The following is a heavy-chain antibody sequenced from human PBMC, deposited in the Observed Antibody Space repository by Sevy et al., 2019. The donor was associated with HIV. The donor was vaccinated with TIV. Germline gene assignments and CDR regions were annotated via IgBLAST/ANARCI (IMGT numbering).Heavy chain of an antibody. Sequence: SETLSLTCTVSGGSITSLYWNWIRQPPGKGLEWIANIYYNGHINYNPSLKGRVTLSLDTSQNQCSLRLSSVTAADTAMYYCAGENAWGRGYSWGQGTLVTVSS. CDR2: IYYNGHI. CDR3: AGENAWGRGYS. D-gene: IGHD1-26*01. J-gene: IGHJ4*02. CDR1: GGSITSLY. V-gene: IGHV4-59*08.